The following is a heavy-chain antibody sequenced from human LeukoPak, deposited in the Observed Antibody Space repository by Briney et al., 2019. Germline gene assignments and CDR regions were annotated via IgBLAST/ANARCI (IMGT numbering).Heavy chain of an antibody. CDR1: GGSFSGYY. CDR2: INHSGST. Sequence: PSETLSLTCAVYGGSFSGYYWSWIRQPPGKGLEWIGEINHSGSTNYNPSLKSRVTISVDTSKNQFSLKLSSVTAADTAVYYCARLKPNYDMLTGEYYYYHMDVWGKGTTVTVS. D-gene: IGHD3-9*01. V-gene: IGHV4-34*01. J-gene: IGHJ6*03. CDR3: ARLKPNYDMLTGEYYYYHMDV.